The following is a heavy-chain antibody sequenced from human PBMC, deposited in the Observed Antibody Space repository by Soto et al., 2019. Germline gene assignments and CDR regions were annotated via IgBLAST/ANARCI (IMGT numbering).Heavy chain of an antibody. CDR2: IIPIFGTA. Sequence: ASVKVSCKASGGTFSSYAISWLRQAPGQGLEWMGGIIPIFGTANYAQKFQGRVTITADKSTSTAYMELSSLRSEDTAVYYCARADLEYSSSPLDYWGQGTLVTVSS. V-gene: IGHV1-69*06. CDR1: GGTFSSYA. J-gene: IGHJ4*02. CDR3: ARADLEYSSSPLDY. D-gene: IGHD6-6*01.